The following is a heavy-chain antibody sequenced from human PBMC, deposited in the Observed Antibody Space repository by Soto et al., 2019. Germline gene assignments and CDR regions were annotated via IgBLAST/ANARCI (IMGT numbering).Heavy chain of an antibody. CDR1: GGSISSGGYY. D-gene: IGHD3-10*01. CDR2: IYYSGST. J-gene: IGHJ6*02. CDR3: ARDKYYYGSGNDGMAV. V-gene: IGHV4-31*03. Sequence: HVPLQESGPGLVKPSQTLSLTCTVSGGSISSGGYYWTWIRQHPGNGLEWIGYIYYSGSTYYNPSLKSRVTISVDTSKNQFSLKLSSVTAADTAVYYCARDKYYYGSGNDGMAVWGQGTTVTVSS.